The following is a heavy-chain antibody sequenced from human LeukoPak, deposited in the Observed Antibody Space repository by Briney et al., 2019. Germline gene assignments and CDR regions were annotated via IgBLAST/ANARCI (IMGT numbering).Heavy chain of an antibody. CDR1: GFTFGDYA. V-gene: IGHV3-49*03. CDR2: SGAKVYSGTP. D-gene: IGHD2-2*01. Sequence: PGRSLRLSCTTSGFTFGDYAMSWFRQAPGKGLEWVGFSGAKVYSGTPAYAASVKDRFTISRDDSKSIVYLQMNSLKIEDTAVYYCTRGSYCSRSTCYRTHNWFDPWGQGTLVTVSS. J-gene: IGHJ5*02. CDR3: TRGSYCSRSTCYRTHNWFDP.